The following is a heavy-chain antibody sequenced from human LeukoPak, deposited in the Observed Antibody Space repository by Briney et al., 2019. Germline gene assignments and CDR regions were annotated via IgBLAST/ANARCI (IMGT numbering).Heavy chain of an antibody. CDR3: ARDGARIPYFDY. CDR2: ISAYNGNT. D-gene: IGHD5-18*01. CDR1: GYTFANYG. V-gene: IGHV1-18*01. Sequence: ASVKASCTASGYTFANYGINWVRQAPGQGLEWMGWISAYNGNTNYAQKFQGRVTMTRDTSTSTVYMELSSLRSEDTAVYYCARDGARIPYFDYWGQGTLVTVSS. J-gene: IGHJ4*02.